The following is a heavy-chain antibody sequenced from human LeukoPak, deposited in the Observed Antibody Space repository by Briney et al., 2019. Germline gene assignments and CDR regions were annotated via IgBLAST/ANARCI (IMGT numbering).Heavy chain of an antibody. V-gene: IGHV3-48*03. CDR1: GFTFSSYE. CDR2: ISSSGSTI. D-gene: IGHD5-18*01. J-gene: IGHJ4*02. Sequence: PGGSLRLSCVASGFTFSSYEMNWVRQAPGKGLEWVSYISSSGSTIYYPDSVKGRFTISRDNAKNSLYLQMDSLRAEDTAIYYCASLLYGSSYGPFHHWGQGTLVTVSS. CDR3: ASLLYGSSYGPFHH.